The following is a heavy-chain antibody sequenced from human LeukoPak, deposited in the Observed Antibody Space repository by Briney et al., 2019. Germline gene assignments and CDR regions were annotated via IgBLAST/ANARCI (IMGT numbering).Heavy chain of an antibody. CDR1: GGSISSPNYY. V-gene: IGHV4-39*01. Sequence: PSETLSLTCTVSGGSISSPNYYWAWVRQPPGKGQEWIGSISYSVSAHYYPSLKSRVTISIDTSKNQFSLKLSSVTAADTAVYYRVRHEHNPQFDPWGQGTLVTVSS. CDR3: VRHEHNPQFDP. CDR2: ISYSVSA. D-gene: IGHD1-14*01. J-gene: IGHJ5*02.